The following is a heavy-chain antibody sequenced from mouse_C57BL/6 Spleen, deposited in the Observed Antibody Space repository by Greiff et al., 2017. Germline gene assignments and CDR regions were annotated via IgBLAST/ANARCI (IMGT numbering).Heavy chain of an antibody. CDR2: ILPGSGST. J-gene: IGHJ3*01. V-gene: IGHV1-9*01. CDR1: GYTFTGYW. D-gene: IGHD2-2*01. CDR3: APMVTTGFAY. Sequence: VQLLESGAELMKPGASVKLSCKATGYTFTGYWIEWVKQRPGHGLEWIGEILPGSGSTNYNEKFKGKATFTADTSSNTAYMQLSSLTTEDSAIYYCAPMVTTGFAYWGQGTLVTVSA.